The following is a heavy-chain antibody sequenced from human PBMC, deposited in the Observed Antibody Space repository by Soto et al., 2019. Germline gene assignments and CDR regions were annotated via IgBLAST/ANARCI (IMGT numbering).Heavy chain of an antibody. D-gene: IGHD5-18*01. CDR1: GGSFSGYY. CDR2: INHSGST. V-gene: IGHV4-34*01. Sequence: SETLSLTCAVYGGSFSGYYWSWIRQPPGKGLEWIGEINHSGSTNYNPSLKSRVTISVDTSKNQFSLKLSSVTAADTAVYYCARGVDTAMVHDYYYYGMDVWGQGTTVTVSS. J-gene: IGHJ6*02. CDR3: ARGVDTAMVHDYYYYGMDV.